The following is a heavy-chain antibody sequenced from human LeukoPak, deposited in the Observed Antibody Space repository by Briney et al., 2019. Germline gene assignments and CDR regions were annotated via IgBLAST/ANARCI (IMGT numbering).Heavy chain of an antibody. CDR3: ARATAVAGTDQ. CDR1: GFTFSSYW. D-gene: IGHD6-19*01. CDR2: INSDGYSI. Sequence: GGSLRLSCAASGFTFSSYWMHWVRQAPGKGLVWVARINSDGYSISYADSVKGRFTISRDNTKNTLYLHVNSLRVEDTAVYYCARATAVAGTDQWGQGTLVTVSS. J-gene: IGHJ4*02. V-gene: IGHV3-74*01.